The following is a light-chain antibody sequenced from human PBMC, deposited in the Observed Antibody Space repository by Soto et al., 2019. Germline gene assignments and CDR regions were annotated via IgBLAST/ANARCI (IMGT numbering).Light chain of an antibody. J-gene: IGLJ2*01. CDR2: ANS. Sequence: QSVLTQPPSVSGAPGQRVIISCTGSSFNIGAGYDVHWYQQLPGTAPKFLIYANSNRPSGVPDRFSGSKSGTSASLAITGLQAEDEADYYCQSYDSSLSGVVFGGGTKLTVL. V-gene: IGLV1-40*01. CDR1: SFNIGAGYD. CDR3: QSYDSSLSGVV.